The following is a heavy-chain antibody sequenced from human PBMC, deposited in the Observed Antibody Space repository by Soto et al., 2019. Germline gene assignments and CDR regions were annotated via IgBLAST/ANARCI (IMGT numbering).Heavy chain of an antibody. CDR3: ARGVRGYSYGYDY. V-gene: IGHV4-4*02. CDR2: IYHSGST. CDR1: GGSISSSNW. J-gene: IGHJ4*02. Sequence: SETLSLTCAVSGGSISSSNWWSCVRQPPGKGLEWIGEIYHSGSTNYNPSLKSRVTISVDKAKNQFSLKLSSVTAADTAVYYCARGVRGYSYGYDYWGQGTLVTVSS. D-gene: IGHD5-18*01.